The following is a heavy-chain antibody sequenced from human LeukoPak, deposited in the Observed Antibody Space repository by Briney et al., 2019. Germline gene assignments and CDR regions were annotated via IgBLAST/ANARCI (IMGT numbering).Heavy chain of an antibody. CDR2: IYYSGST. CDR1: GGSISSSSYY. J-gene: IGHJ5*02. V-gene: IGHV4-39*07. D-gene: IGHD1-26*01. Sequence: SETLSLTCTVSGGSISSSSYYWGWIRQPPGKGLEWIGYIYYSGSTYYNPSLKSRVTISVDTSKNQFSLKLSSVTAADTAVYYCARGCIVSGSYSRLRFFDPWGQGTLVTVSS. CDR3: ARGCIVSGSYSRLRFFDP.